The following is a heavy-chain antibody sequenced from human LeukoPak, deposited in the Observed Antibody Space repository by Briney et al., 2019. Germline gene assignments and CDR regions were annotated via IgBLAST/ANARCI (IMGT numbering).Heavy chain of an antibody. CDR1: GFTLSSYA. Sequence: GGSLRLSCAASGFTLSSYAMSWVRQAPGKGLEWVSAISGSGGSTYYADSVKGRFTISRDNSKNTLYLQMNSLRAEDTAVYYCAKDSKAVVRGSWGQGTLVTVSS. CDR3: AKDSKAVVRGS. V-gene: IGHV3-23*01. CDR2: ISGSGGST. D-gene: IGHD3-10*01. J-gene: IGHJ5*02.